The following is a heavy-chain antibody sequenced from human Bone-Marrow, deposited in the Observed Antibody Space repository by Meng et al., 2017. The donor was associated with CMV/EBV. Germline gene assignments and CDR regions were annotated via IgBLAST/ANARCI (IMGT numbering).Heavy chain of an antibody. Sequence: SSNYMSWFRQAPGKGLEWIGSIYYSGSTYYNPSLKSRVTISVDTSKNQFSLKLSSVTATDTAGYYCARDPAYCGGDCSPDAFDIWGQGTMVTVSS. CDR1: SSNY. J-gene: IGHJ3*02. D-gene: IGHD2-21*01. CDR2: IYYSGST. V-gene: IGHV4-39*07. CDR3: ARDPAYCGGDCSPDAFDI.